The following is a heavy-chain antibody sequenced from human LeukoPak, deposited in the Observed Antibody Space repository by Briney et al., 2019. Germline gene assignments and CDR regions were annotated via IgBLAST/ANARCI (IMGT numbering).Heavy chain of an antibody. CDR2: IYYSGGT. D-gene: IGHD3-22*01. CDR1: GGSISSYY. Sequence: SETLSLTCTVSGGSISSYYWSWIRQPPGKGLEWIGYIYYSGGTNYNPSLKSRVTISVDTSKKQFSLRLSSVTAADTAVYYCARWLTDYDVDYWGQGTLVTVSS. CDR3: ARWLTDYDVDY. J-gene: IGHJ4*02. V-gene: IGHV4-59*08.